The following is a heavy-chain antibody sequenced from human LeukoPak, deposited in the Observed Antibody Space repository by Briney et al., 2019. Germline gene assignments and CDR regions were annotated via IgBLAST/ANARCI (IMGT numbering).Heavy chain of an antibody. J-gene: IGHJ3*02. Sequence: GASVKASCKASGYTFTGYYMHWVRQAPGQGLEWMGWINPNSGGTNYAQKFQGRVTMTRDTSISTAYMELSRLRSDDTAVYYCARVAAYYYDSSGYQDAFDIWGQGTMVTVSS. CDR2: INPNSGGT. CDR1: GYTFTGYY. CDR3: ARVAAYYYDSSGYQDAFDI. D-gene: IGHD3-22*01. V-gene: IGHV1-2*02.